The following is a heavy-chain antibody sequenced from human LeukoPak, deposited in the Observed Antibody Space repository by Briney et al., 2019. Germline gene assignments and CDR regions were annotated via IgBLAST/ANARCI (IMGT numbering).Heavy chain of an antibody. J-gene: IGHJ6*03. CDR1: GYSFTSYW. V-gene: IGHV5-51*01. D-gene: IGHD3-3*01. Sequence: GESLKISCKGSGYSFTSYWIGWVRQMPGKGLEWMGIIYPGDSDTRYSPSFQGQVTISADKSISTAYLQWSSLKASDTAMYYRARLVSTIFGVVITDYYYYYMDVWGKGTTVTVSS. CDR2: IYPGDSDT. CDR3: ARLVSTIFGVVITDYYYYYMDV.